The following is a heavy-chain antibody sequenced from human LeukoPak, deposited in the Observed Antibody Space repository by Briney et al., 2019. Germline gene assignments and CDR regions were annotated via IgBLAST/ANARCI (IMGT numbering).Heavy chain of an antibody. J-gene: IGHJ5*02. V-gene: IGHV4-61*02. CDR2: IYTSGST. D-gene: IGHD3-22*01. CDR1: GGSITSSSYY. CDR3: ARCKKNNYDSSGYHGDWFDP. Sequence: SETLSLTCTVSGGSITSSSYYWTWIRQPAGKGLEWIGRIYTSGSTNYSPSLKSRVTISVDTSKNQFSLKLSSVTAADTAVYYCARCKKNNYDSSGYHGDWFDPWGQGTLVTVSS.